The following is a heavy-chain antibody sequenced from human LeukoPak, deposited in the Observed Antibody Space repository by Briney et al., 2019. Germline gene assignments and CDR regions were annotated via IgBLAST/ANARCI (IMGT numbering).Heavy chain of an antibody. CDR3: ARDVRTGTYAFDI. J-gene: IGHJ3*02. D-gene: IGHD1-7*01. V-gene: IGHV1-69*05. CDR2: IIPIFGTA. Sequence: SVKVSCKASGGTFSSYAISWVRQAPGQGLEWMGGIIPIFGTANYAQEFQGRVTITTDESTSTAYMELSSLRSEDTAVYYCARDVRTGTYAFDIWGQGTMVTVSS. CDR1: GGTFSSYA.